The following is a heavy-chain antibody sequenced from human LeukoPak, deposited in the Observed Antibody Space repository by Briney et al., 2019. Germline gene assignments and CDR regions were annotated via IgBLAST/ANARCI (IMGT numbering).Heavy chain of an antibody. J-gene: IGHJ3*02. CDR1: GGSISSGDYY. V-gene: IGHV4-30-4*08. CDR3: ASNGRTTSAFDI. CDR2: IYNSGST. Sequence: PSETLSLTCTVSGGSISSGDYYWNWIRQPPGKGLEWIGCIYNSGSTYYNPSLKSRVTISVDTSKNQFSLKLSSVTAADTAVYYCASNGRTTSAFDIWGQGTMVTVSS. D-gene: IGHD1-1*01.